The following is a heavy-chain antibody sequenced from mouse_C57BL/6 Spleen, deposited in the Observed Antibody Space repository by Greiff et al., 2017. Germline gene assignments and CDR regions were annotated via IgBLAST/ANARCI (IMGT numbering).Heavy chain of an antibody. V-gene: IGHV5-17*01. Sequence: EVKLVESGGGLVKPGGSLKLSCAASGFTFSDYGMHWVRQAPEKGLEWVAYISSGSSTTYYADTVKGRFTISRDNAKNTLFLQMTSLRSEDTAMYYCARLPHWDLYFDYWGQGTTLTVSS. CDR3: ARLPHWDLYFDY. J-gene: IGHJ2*01. CDR2: ISSGSSTT. CDR1: GFTFSDYG. D-gene: IGHD4-1*01.